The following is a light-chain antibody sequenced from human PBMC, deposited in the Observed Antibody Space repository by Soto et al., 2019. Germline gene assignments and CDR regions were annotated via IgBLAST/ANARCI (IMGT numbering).Light chain of an antibody. J-gene: IGKJ1*01. CDR1: QSISNY. CDR2: AAS. CDR3: QQSHSTPQT. Sequence: DIQMTQSPSSLSASVGDRVTITCRASQSISNYLNWYQQKPGKAPELLIYAASSLQSGVPSRFSGSGSGTDFTLTISSLQPEDFATYYCQQSHSTPQTFCQGTKVDIK. V-gene: IGKV1-39*01.